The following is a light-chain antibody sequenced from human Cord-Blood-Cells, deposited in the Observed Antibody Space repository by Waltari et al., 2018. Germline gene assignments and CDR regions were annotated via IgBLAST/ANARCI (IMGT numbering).Light chain of an antibody. V-gene: IGKV1D-8*01. J-gene: IGKJ3*01. CDR1: QCISSY. Sequence: VIWMTQSPSLLSASTGDRVTISCRMSQCISSYLVWYQQKPGKAPEVLIYAASTLQIGVPSRFSGSGSGTDFTLTISCLQSEDFATYYCQQYYSFPITFGPGTKVDIK. CDR2: AAS. CDR3: QQYYSFPIT.